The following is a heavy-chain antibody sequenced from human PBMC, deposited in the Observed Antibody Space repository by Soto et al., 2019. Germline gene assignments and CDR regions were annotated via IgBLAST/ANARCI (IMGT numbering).Heavy chain of an antibody. Sequence: PSETLSLTCAVSGGSISSGGYSWSWIRQPPGKGLEWIGYIYHSGSTYYNPSLKSRVTISVDRSKNQFSLKLSSVTAADTAVYYCARLYYYGSGSYYPDYWGQGTLVTVSS. V-gene: IGHV4-30-2*01. J-gene: IGHJ4*02. CDR2: IYHSGST. CDR1: GGSISSGGYS. CDR3: ARLYYYGSGSYYPDY. D-gene: IGHD3-10*01.